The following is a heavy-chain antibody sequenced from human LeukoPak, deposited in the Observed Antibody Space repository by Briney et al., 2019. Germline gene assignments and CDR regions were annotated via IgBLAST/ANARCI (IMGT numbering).Heavy chain of an antibody. D-gene: IGHD2-8*02. V-gene: IGHV3-23*01. CDR1: GFTFSSYA. Sequence: GGSLRLSCAASGFTFSSYAMSWVRQAPGKGLEWVSAISGSGGSTYYADSVKGRFTVSRDHSKNTLYLQMNSLRAEDTAVYYCAKEYYVLLVYALGGSFDYWGRGTLVTVSS. CDR3: AKEYYVLLVYALGGSFDY. J-gene: IGHJ4*02. CDR2: ISGSGGST.